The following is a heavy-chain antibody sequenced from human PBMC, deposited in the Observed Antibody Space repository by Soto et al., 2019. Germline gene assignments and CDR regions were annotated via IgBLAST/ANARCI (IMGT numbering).Heavy chain of an antibody. Sequence: QVHLQESGPGLVKPSGTLSLTCAVSGGSISSSNWWSWVRQPPGKGLEWIGEIDQSGSTNYNPSHKSRVTRSVDKSKNQGSRKLSAVTAADTAVYYGARARGWGQQRVPLVSMGVWFDPWGQGTLVTVSS. CDR2: IDQSGST. V-gene: IGHV4-4*02. J-gene: IGHJ5*02. CDR3: ARARGWGQQRVPLVSMGVWFDP. CDR1: GGSISSSNW. D-gene: IGHD6-13*01.